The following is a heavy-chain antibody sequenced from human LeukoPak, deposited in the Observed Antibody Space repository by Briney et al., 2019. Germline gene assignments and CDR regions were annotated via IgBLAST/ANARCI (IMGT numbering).Heavy chain of an antibody. CDR3: ARSSIIRYFDWLQEYYFDY. CDR2: IYTSGST. V-gene: IGHV4-61*02. J-gene: IGHJ4*02. CDR1: AGSISSGSYY. D-gene: IGHD3-9*01. Sequence: PSQNLSLTCTVSAGSISSGSYYWSWIRQPAGKGLEWIGRIYTSGSTNYNPSLKSRVTISVDTSKNQFSLKLSSVTAADTAVYYCARSSIIRYFDWLQEYYFDYWGQGTLVTVSS.